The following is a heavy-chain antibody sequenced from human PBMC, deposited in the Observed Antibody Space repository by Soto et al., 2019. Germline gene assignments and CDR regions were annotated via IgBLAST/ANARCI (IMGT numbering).Heavy chain of an antibody. CDR1: GFSFDDYG. CDR3: ARNRRGGGYYFDY. Sequence: ESGGGVGRPGGSLRLSCPASGFSFDDYGMTWVRQPPDKGLEWVSFINWSGGQTRYGDSMKGRFTVSRDNSRNSLYLQIDSLRVEDTAFYYCARNRRGGGYYFDYWGQGALVTVSS. CDR2: INWSGGQT. J-gene: IGHJ4*02. V-gene: IGHV3-20*04.